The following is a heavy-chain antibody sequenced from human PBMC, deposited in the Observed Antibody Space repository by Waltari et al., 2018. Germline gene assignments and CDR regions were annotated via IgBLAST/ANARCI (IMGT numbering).Heavy chain of an antibody. V-gene: IGHV3-53*01. CDR2: IYSGGST. D-gene: IGHD2-15*01. CDR3: ARDHYCSGGSCYSGDY. J-gene: IGHJ4*02. Sequence: EVQLVESGGGLIQPGGSLRLSCAASGFTVSSNYMSWVCQAPGKGLEWVSVIYSGGSTYYADSVKGRFTISRDNSKNTLYLQMNSLRAEDMAVYYCARDHYCSGGSCYSGDYWGQGTLVTVSS. CDR1: GFTVSSNY.